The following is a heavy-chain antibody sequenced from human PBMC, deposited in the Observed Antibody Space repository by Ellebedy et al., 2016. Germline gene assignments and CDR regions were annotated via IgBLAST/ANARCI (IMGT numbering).Heavy chain of an antibody. J-gene: IGHJ3*02. CDR2: ISYDGSNK. D-gene: IGHD3-22*01. CDR1: GFTFSSYA. V-gene: IGHV3-30*03. Sequence: GESLKISCAASGFTFSSYAMSWVRQPPGMGLEWVAVISYDGSNKYYADSVKGRFTISRDNSKNTLYLQMNSLRAEDTAVYYCARDQGVYDSSFDDAFDIWGQGTMVTVSS. CDR3: ARDQGVYDSSFDDAFDI.